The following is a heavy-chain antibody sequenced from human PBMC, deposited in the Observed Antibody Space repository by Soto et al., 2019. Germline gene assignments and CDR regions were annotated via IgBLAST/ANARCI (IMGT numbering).Heavy chain of an antibody. Sequence: QVQLVQSGAEVKKPGASVKVSCKASGYTFTDYGISWVRQAPGQGLEWMGWISTYNGNTIYAQKIQGRVTMTTDTSTSTVYVELRSLRSDDAAVYYCSRVEVISDWHAFDYWGQGTLVTVSS. J-gene: IGHJ4*02. D-gene: IGHD6-19*01. CDR3: SRVEVISDWHAFDY. V-gene: IGHV1-18*04. CDR2: ISTYNGNT. CDR1: GYTFTDYG.